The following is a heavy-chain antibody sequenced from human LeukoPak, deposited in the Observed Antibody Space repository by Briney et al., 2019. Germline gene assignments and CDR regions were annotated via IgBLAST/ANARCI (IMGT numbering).Heavy chain of an antibody. V-gene: IGHV3-23*01. CDR3: ARARGNNYGFFDY. J-gene: IGHJ4*02. Sequence: GGSLRLSCVASGFTFSSYGMSWVRQAPGKGLEWVSAISGSGGSTYYADSVKGRFTISRDNSKNTLYLQMNSLRAEDTAVYYCARARGNNYGFFDYWGQGILVTVSS. D-gene: IGHD3/OR15-3a*01. CDR2: ISGSGGST. CDR1: GFTFSSYG.